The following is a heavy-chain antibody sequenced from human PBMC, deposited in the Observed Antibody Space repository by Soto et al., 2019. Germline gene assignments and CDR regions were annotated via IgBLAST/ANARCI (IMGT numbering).Heavy chain of an antibody. CDR2: ISFDGSTK. V-gene: IGHV3-30*18. CDR1: GFSAGFPFSDYD. CDR3: AKNFFSGSKRILDS. J-gene: IGHJ4*02. D-gene: IGHD1-26*01. Sequence: LRLSCAASGFSAGFPFSDYDMHWVRQAPGKGLEWVALISFDGSTKNYVDSVEGRFTISRDNSRDTLFLQMDSLRPEDTAVYYCAKNFFSGSKRILDSWGQGTLVTVSS.